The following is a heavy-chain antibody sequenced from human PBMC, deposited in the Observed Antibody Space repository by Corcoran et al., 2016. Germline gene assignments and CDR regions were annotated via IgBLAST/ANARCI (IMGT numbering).Heavy chain of an antibody. CDR1: GFTFSSYS. D-gene: IGHD6-19*01. V-gene: IGHV3-48*02. CDR3: ARGGQLLVNYYFDY. Sequence: EVQLVESGGGLVQPGGSLRLSCAASGFTFSSYSMNWVRQAPGKGLEWVSYISSSRSTIYYADSVKGRFTISRDNAKNSLYLQMNSLRDEDTAVYYCARGGQLLVNYYFDYWGQGTLVTVSS. J-gene: IGHJ4*02. CDR2: ISSSRSTI.